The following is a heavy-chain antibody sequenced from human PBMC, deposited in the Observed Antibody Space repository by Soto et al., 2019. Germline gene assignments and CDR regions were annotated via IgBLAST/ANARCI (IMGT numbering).Heavy chain of an antibody. Sequence: ASVKVSCKASGGTFSSYTISWVRQAPGQGLEWMGRIIPILGIANYAQKFQGRVTITADKSTSTAYMELSSLRSEDTAVYYCARSMSSGYDSAYYYYMDVWGKGTTVTVSS. V-gene: IGHV1-69*02. CDR3: ARSMSSGYDSAYYYYMDV. CDR1: GGTFSSYT. D-gene: IGHD5-12*01. J-gene: IGHJ6*03. CDR2: IIPILGIA.